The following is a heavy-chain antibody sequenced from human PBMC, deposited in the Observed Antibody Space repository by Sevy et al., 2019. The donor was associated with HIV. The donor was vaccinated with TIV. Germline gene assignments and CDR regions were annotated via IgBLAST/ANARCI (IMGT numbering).Heavy chain of an antibody. CDR2: ISGSGGST. D-gene: IGHD3-22*01. CDR3: AKDNHYDSRGYYYGMRPSEGAFDI. CDR1: GFNFGSYA. Sequence: GGSLRLSCAASGFNFGSYAMSWVRQAPGKGLEWVSAISGSGGSTYYADSVKGRFTISRDNSKNTLDLQMNSLRAKDTDIDYCAKDNHYDSRGYYYGMRPSEGAFDIWGQGTMVTVSS. J-gene: IGHJ3*02. V-gene: IGHV3-23*01.